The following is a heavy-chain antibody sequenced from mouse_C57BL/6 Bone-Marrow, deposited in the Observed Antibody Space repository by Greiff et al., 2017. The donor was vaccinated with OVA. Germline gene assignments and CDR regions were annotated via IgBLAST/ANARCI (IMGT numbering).Heavy chain of an antibody. Sequence: EVKLMESGAELVRPGASVKLSCTASGFNIKDDYMHWVKQRPEQGLEWIGWIDPENGDTEYASKFQGKATITADTSSNTAYLQLSSLTSEDTAVHYCTPIYYDYDGQYYYAMDYWGQGTSVTVSS. V-gene: IGHV14-4*01. CDR3: TPIYYDYDGQYYYAMDY. J-gene: IGHJ4*01. CDR1: GFNIKDDY. D-gene: IGHD2-4*01. CDR2: IDPENGDT.